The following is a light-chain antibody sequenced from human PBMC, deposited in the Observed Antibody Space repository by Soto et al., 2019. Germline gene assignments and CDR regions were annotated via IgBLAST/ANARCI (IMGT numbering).Light chain of an antibody. V-gene: IGLV2-23*03. CDR3: CSYAGSSTFAYV. CDR2: EGS. CDR1: SSDVGSYNL. Sequence: QSALTQPASVSGSPGQSITISCTGTSSDVGSYNLVSWYQQHPGKAPKLMIYEGSKRPSGVSNRFSVSKSGNTASLTTSGLQAEDEADYSCCSYAGSSTFAYVFGSGTKVTVL. J-gene: IGLJ1*01.